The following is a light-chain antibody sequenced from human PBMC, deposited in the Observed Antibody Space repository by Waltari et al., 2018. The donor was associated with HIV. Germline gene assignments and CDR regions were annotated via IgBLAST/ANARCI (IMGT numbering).Light chain of an antibody. CDR1: QSINGD. CDR3: QQANNFPHT. Sequence: DMEMTQAPSSISASLGDRVIITCRASQSINGDLAWYQVKPGQAPRLLIFGTFRLESGVPSRFSGSRSDTNFTRTIRRLQFEDFASYFCQQANNFPHTFGQGTTLELK. V-gene: IGKV1-12*01. CDR2: GTF. J-gene: IGKJ2*01.